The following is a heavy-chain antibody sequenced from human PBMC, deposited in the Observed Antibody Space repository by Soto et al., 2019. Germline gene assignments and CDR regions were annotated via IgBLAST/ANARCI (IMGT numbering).Heavy chain of an antibody. CDR3: ARESITMVRGVYLDP. CDR2: IWYDGSNK. J-gene: IGHJ5*02. CDR1: GFTFSSYG. D-gene: IGHD3-10*01. V-gene: IGHV3-33*01. Sequence: QVQLVESGGGVVQPGRSLRLSCAASGFTFSSYGMHWVRQAPGKGLEWVAVIWYDGSNKYYADSVKGRFTISRDNSKNTLYLQMNSLRAEDTAVYYCARESITMVRGVYLDPWGQGTLVTVSS.